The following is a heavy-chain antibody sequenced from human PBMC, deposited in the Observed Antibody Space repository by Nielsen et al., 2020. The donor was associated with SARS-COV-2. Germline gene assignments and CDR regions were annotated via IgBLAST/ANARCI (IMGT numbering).Heavy chain of an antibody. Sequence: GGSLRLSCAASGFTFSSYSMNWVRQAPGKGLEWVSSISSSSSYIYYADSVKGRFTISRDNAKNSLYLQMNSLRAEDTAVYYCARAMVRGVPSDFDYWGQGTLVTVSS. CDR3: ARAMVRGVPSDFDY. CDR2: ISSSSSYI. J-gene: IGHJ4*02. CDR1: GFTFSSYS. D-gene: IGHD3-10*01. V-gene: IGHV3-21*01.